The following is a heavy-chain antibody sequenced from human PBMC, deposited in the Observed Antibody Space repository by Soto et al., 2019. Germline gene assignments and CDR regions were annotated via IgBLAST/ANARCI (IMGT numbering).Heavy chain of an antibody. V-gene: IGHV1-2*02. CDR2: INPNNGGT. Sequence: ASVKVSCKASGYSFTGNSMHWVRQAPGQGLEWMGWINPNNGGTNYAQRFQGRVTMTRDTSASTAYMELSSLKSDDTAVYYCAREEATVTRDIDYYYGMDVWGQGTTVTVSS. J-gene: IGHJ6*02. CDR1: GYSFTGNS. CDR3: AREEATVTRDIDYYYGMDV. D-gene: IGHD4-17*01.